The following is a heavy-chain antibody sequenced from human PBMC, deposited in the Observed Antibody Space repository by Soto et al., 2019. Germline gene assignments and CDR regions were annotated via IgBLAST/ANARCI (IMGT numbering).Heavy chain of an antibody. Sequence: QVQLVQSGAEVKKPGSSVKVSCKASGGTFSPYTVNWVRQAPGQGLEWMGRIIPFLGVTNYAQKFQARVTLTGDTSATTAYMELGGVRFEGPAVYYCARDWESTVSTWSFGAFWGRGTLVTVSS. CDR1: GGTFSPYT. D-gene: IGHD3-10*01. CDR2: IIPFLGVT. J-gene: IGHJ4*02. V-gene: IGHV1-69*08. CDR3: ARDWESTVSTWSFGAF.